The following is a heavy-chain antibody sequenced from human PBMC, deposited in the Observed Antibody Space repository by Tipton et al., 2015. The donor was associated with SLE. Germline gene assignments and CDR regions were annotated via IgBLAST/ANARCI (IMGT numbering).Heavy chain of an antibody. J-gene: IGHJ6*03. V-gene: IGHV1-18*01. CDR2: ISAYNGNT. Sequence: QVQLVQSGAEVKKPGASVKVSCKASGYTFTSYGTSWVRQAPGQGLEWMGWISAYNGNTNYAQKLQGRVTMTTDTSTSTAYMELRSLRSDDTAVYYCARVGSSGYYYSGNYYYMDVWGKGTTVTVSS. CDR3: ARVGSSGYYYSGNYYYMDV. D-gene: IGHD3-22*01. CDR1: GYTFTSYG.